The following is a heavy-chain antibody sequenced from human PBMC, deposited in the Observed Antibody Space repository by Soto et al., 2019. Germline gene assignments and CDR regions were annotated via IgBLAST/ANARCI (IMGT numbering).Heavy chain of an antibody. Sequence: GGSLRLSCAASVFTFSSYGMHWVRQAPGKGLEWVAIISYDGSNEFYTDSVKGRFTIARDNSKNTLYLQMNSLRIEDTAVFYCARSTSSTLSYYYGIYVWRQGTTVTVSS. CDR3: ARSTSSTLSYYYGIYV. CDR1: VFTFSSYG. CDR2: ISYDGSNE. D-gene: IGHD6-6*01. J-gene: IGHJ6*02. V-gene: IGHV3-30*03.